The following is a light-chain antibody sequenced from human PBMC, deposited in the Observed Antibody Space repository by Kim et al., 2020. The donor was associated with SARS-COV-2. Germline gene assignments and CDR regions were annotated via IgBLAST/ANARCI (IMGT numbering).Light chain of an antibody. CDR3: QNYNCAPLA. J-gene: IGKJ3*01. CDR1: RGITTY. V-gene: IGKV1-27*01. CDR2: AAN. Sequence: DIQMTQSPSSLSASVGDRVTITCRASRGITTYLAWYQQKPGKVPKLLIYAANTLQSGVPSRFSGSGSGTDFTLAISSLQPEDVATYYCQNYNCAPLAFGPGTKVDIK.